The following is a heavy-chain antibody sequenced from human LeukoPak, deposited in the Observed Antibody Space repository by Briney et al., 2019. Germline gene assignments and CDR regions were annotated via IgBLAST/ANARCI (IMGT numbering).Heavy chain of an antibody. Sequence: ASVKVSCKASGYPFTSFQINWVRQATGQGLEWMGWINPNSGGTNYAQKFQGRVTMTRDTSISTAYMELSRLRSDDTTVYYCARPPPTYYYDSSGYQPGGYFDYWGQGTLVTVSS. CDR2: INPNSGGT. V-gene: IGHV1-2*02. CDR3: ARPPPTYYYDSSGYQPGGYFDY. CDR1: GYPFTSFQ. J-gene: IGHJ4*02. D-gene: IGHD3-22*01.